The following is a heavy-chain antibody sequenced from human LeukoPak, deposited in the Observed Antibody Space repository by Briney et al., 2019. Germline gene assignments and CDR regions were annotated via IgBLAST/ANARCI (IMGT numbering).Heavy chain of an antibody. Sequence: ASETLSLTCAVYGGSFSGYYWSWIRQPPGKGLEWIGEINHSGSTNYNPSLKSRVTISVDTSKYQFSLKLSSVTAADTAVYYCARWGSGNDYWGQGTLVTVSS. D-gene: IGHD2-15*01. CDR2: INHSGST. V-gene: IGHV4-34*01. J-gene: IGHJ4*02. CDR3: ARWGSGNDY. CDR1: GGSFSGYY.